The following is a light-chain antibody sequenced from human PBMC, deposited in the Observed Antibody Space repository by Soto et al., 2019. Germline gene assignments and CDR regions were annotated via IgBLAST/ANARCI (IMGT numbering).Light chain of an antibody. CDR2: GAS. CDR3: QQYNSWPYT. CDR1: QSVSSN. V-gene: IGKV3-15*01. Sequence: EIVRTQSPATLSVSPGERATLSCRASQSVSSNLAWYQQNPGQAPRLLIYGASTRATGIPARFSGRRSGTEFTLTISSLQSEDVAVYYCQQYNSWPYTFGQGTKLEIK. J-gene: IGKJ2*01.